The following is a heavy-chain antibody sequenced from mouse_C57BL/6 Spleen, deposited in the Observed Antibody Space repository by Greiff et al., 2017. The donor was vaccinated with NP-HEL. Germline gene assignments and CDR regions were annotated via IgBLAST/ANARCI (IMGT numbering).Heavy chain of an antibody. J-gene: IGHJ2*01. CDR1: GFTFSSYG. Sequence: EVKVVESGGDLVKPGGSLKLSCAASGFTFSSYGMSWVRQTPDKRLEWVATISSGGSYTYSPASVTGRFTISRDNANNTLYLQMSSLKSEDTAMYYCARHGDYDKYVFDYWGQGTTLTVAS. CDR3: ARHGDYDKYVFDY. CDR2: ISSGGSYT. V-gene: IGHV5-6*01. D-gene: IGHD2-4*01.